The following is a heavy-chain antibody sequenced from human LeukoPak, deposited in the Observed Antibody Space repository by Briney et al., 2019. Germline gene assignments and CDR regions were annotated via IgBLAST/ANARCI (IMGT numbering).Heavy chain of an antibody. D-gene: IGHD6-19*01. CDR3: ARGVAVAGTDFDY. V-gene: IGHV4-59*01. CDR2: IYYSGST. Sequence: SETLSLTCTVSGGSISSYYWSWIRQPPGKGREWIGYIYYSGSTNYNPSLKSRVTISVDTSKNQFSLKLSSVTAADTAVYYCARGVAVAGTDFDYWGQGTLVTVSS. J-gene: IGHJ4*02. CDR1: GGSISSYY.